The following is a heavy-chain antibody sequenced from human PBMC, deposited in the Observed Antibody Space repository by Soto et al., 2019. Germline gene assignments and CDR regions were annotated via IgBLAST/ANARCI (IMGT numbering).Heavy chain of an antibody. CDR1: GFTFSSHW. CDR3: VRDTCVTRVAY. D-gene: IGHD2-21*02. CDR2: INNDGTST. V-gene: IGHV3-74*01. Sequence: EVHLLESGGGLVQPGGSLRLSCAASGFTFSSHWMHWVRHAPGKGLVWVSRINNDGTSTGYADSVRGRFTISRDNEKNTLYLHMNSLRAEDTAVDYCVRDTCVTRVAYWGQGTLVTVSS. J-gene: IGHJ4*02.